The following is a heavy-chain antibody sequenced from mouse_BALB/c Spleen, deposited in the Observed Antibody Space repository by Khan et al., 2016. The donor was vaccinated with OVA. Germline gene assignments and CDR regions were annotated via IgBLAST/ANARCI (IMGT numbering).Heavy chain of an antibody. D-gene: IGHD2-14*01. CDR3: ARGTPFAS. J-gene: IGHJ3*01. CDR2: IYTGDGDT. CDR1: GYAFSGYW. V-gene: IGHV1-80*01. Sequence: QVQLQQSGAELVRPGSSVKISCKASGYAFSGYWMNWVKQRPGQGLEWVGQIYTGDGDTNYNGKFKGKATLTADKSSSTAYMQLSSLTSEDSAVYFCARGTPFASWGQGTLVTVSA.